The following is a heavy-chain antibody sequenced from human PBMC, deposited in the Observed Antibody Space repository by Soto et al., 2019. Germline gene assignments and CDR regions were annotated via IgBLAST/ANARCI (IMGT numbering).Heavy chain of an antibody. Sequence: SETLSLTCTVSGVSISSSYWSWLRQSPGTGLAWIGYIYYTGTTTYNPSLKRRVTISLDTAKNQFSLNVNSLTTADTAVYFCARGGNRYSTTACGVGGFDFWGQGTLVTVSS. CDR3: ARGGNRYSTTACGVGGFDF. V-gene: IGHV4-59*01. D-gene: IGHD2-8*01. J-gene: IGHJ4*02. CDR2: IYYTGTT. CDR1: GVSISSSY.